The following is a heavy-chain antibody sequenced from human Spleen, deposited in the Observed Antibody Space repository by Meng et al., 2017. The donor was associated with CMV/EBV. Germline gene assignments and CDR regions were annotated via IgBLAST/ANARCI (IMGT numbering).Heavy chain of an antibody. V-gene: IGHV4-39*01. D-gene: IGHD4-11*01. CDR3: ARHLTRHYSNIYYFDH. CDR1: SISSNHYH. Sequence: SISSNHYHWGWVRQPPGKGLEWIGSIYYTGTTYSNPSLKSRVSISEVPSKNQFSLKLNSVTAADTAVYYCARHLTRHYSNIYYFDHWGQGALVTVSS. CDR2: IYYTGTT. J-gene: IGHJ4*02.